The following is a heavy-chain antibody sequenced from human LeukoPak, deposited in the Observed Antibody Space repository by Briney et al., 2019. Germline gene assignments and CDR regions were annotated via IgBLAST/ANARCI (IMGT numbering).Heavy chain of an antibody. CDR2: ISYDGSNK. CDR1: GFTFSSYG. V-gene: IGHV3-30*18. D-gene: IGHD2-21*02. Sequence: GGSLRLSCAASGFTFSSYGMHWVRQAPGKGLEWVAVISYDGSNKYYADSVKGRFTISRDNSKNTLYLQMNSLRAEDTAVYYCAKDLVVVTAIRGGYFGYWGQGTLVTVSS. CDR3: AKDLVVVTAIRGGYFGY. J-gene: IGHJ4*02.